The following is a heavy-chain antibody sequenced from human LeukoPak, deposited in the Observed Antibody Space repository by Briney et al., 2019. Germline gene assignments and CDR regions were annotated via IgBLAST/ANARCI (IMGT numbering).Heavy chain of an antibody. V-gene: IGHV1-8*01. D-gene: IGHD3-16*01. CDR3: ARGGGSECLDWFDF. J-gene: IGHJ5*01. CDR1: GYTFTSYD. CDR2: MNPNTGNT. Sequence: ASVKVSCKASGYTFTSYDINWVRQAPGQGLEWMGWMNPNTGNTGYAQNLQGRVTMTRTNSITTAYMELSSVTSDDTAVYYCARGGGSECLDWFDFWGQGTLVIVSS.